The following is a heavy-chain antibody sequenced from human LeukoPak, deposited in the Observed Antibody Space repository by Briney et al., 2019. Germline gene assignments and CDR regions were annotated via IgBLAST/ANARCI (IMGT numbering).Heavy chain of an antibody. D-gene: IGHD4/OR15-4a*01. J-gene: IGHJ4*02. CDR2: INHSGRT. V-gene: IGHV4-34*01. Sequence: SETLSLTCAVYGGSFSGYYWSWIRQPPGKGLEWIGEINHSGRTNYNPSLKSRVTISVDTSKNQFSLKLSSVTAADTAVYYCARQNYGAAPLRYWGQGPLVTVSS. CDR3: ARQNYGAAPLRY. CDR1: GGSFSGYY.